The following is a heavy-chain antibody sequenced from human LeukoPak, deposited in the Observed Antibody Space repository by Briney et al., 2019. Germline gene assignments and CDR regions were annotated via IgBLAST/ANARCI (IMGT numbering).Heavy chain of an antibody. CDR3: ASLKYSYGNFDC. J-gene: IGHJ4*02. D-gene: IGHD5-18*01. CDR2: IYSSGST. Sequence: SETLSLPCTVSGSSISSYYWNWIRPPAGKGLEWIGRIYSSGSTNYNPSLKSRVTMSVDTSKNQFSLKLSSVTAADTAVYYCASLKYSYGNFDCWGQGILVTVSS. CDR1: GSSISSYY. V-gene: IGHV4-4*07.